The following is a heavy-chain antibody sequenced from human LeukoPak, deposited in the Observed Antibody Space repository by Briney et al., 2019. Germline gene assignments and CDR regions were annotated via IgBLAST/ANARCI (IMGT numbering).Heavy chain of an antibody. CDR1: EFIFSDYW. V-gene: IGHV3-7*03. CDR3: ARDNGGWFDT. CDR2: IKQGGREE. J-gene: IGHJ5*02. D-gene: IGHD3-10*01. Sequence: GGSLRLSCVASEFIFSDYWMSWVRQAPGKGLEWVANIKQGGREEKYVSSVKGRFAVSRDDAKSTLYLQMDSLSGDDTAVYYCARDNGGWFDTWGRGTLVTVSS.